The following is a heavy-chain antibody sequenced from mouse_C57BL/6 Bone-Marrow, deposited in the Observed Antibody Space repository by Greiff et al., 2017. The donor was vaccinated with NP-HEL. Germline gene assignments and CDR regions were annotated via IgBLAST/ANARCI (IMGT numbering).Heavy chain of an antibody. CDR1: GFNINDDY. Sequence: EVKLVESGAELVRPGASVKLSCTASGFNINDDYMHWVKQRPEQGLEWIGWIDPENGDTEYASKFQGKATITADTSSNTAYLQLSSLTSENTAVYCCTAGYGYAMDYWGQGTSVTVSS. CDR2: IDPENGDT. V-gene: IGHV14-4*01. D-gene: IGHD2-2*01. J-gene: IGHJ4*01. CDR3: TAGYGYAMDY.